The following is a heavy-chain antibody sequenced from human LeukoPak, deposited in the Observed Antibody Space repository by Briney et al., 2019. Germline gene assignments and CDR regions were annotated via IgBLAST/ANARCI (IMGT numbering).Heavy chain of an antibody. CDR3: ARPIDGYNLGFDY. CDR1: GYIFTSYW. J-gene: IGHJ4*02. CDR2: IYPGDSDT. D-gene: IGHD5-24*01. Sequence: GESLKTSCKGSGYIFTSYWIGWVRQIPGKGLEWMGIIYPGDSDTRYSPPFQGQVTISADKSISTAYLQWSSLKASDTAMYYCARPIDGYNLGFDYWGQGTLVTVSS. V-gene: IGHV5-51*01.